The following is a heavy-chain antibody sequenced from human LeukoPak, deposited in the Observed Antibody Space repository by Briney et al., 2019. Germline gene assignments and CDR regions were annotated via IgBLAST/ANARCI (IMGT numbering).Heavy chain of an antibody. CDR3: ARAGSGSYQRWAFDI. V-gene: IGHV4-38-2*02. Sequence: PETLSLTCTVSGYSITSGYYWGWIRQPPGKGLEWIGSIYYSESTSYNPSLKSRVSISVDTSKNQFSLNLRSVTAADTAVYYCARAGSGSYQRWAFDIWGQGTMVTVSS. D-gene: IGHD3-10*01. CDR2: IYYSEST. J-gene: IGHJ3*02. CDR1: GYSITSGYY.